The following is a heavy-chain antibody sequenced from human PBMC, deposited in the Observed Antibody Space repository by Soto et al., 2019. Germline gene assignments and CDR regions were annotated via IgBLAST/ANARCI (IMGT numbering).Heavy chain of an antibody. D-gene: IGHD6-19*01. J-gene: IGHJ4*02. CDR1: GYTFVSYG. V-gene: IGHV1-18*01. CDR3: ARTSSGWYSDH. Sequence: QVELVQSGAEVKKPGASVRVSCQASGYTFVSYGINWVRQAPGQGLEWMGWLTPYNGNTKYAQNFQGRVAMTADTSTSTAYMDVRSLRSDDTAVYYCARTSSGWYSDHWGQGTLVTVSS. CDR2: LTPYNGNT.